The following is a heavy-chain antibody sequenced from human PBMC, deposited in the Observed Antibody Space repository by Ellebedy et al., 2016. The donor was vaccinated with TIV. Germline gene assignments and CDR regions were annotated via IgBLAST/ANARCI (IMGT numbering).Heavy chain of an antibody. V-gene: IGHV2-70*01. D-gene: IGHD3-10*01. CDR3: ARTRRASGTFPEDFDY. CDR2: IDCTDDK. CDR1: GFSLSTCEMS. Sequence: SGPTLVXPPQTLTLTCTFSGFSLSTCEMSVSWIRQPPGKALEWLAVIDCTDDKYYSTSLTTRLTISKDTSKNQVVPTMTNMDPVDTATYYCARTRRASGTFPEDFDYWGQGTLVTVSS. J-gene: IGHJ4*02.